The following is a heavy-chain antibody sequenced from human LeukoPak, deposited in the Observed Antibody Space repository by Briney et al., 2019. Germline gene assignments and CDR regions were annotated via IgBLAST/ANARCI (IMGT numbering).Heavy chain of an antibody. CDR1: GFTLSRYA. CDR3: ARGRPHGNDY. Sequence: GGSLRLSCAASGFTLSRYAVSWVRQAPGKGLVWVSRIASDGSSTTYADSVKGRFSISRDNAKNTLYLQMNSLRVEDTAVYYCARGRPHGNDYWGQGTLVTVSS. D-gene: IGHD4-23*01. J-gene: IGHJ4*02. V-gene: IGHV3-74*01. CDR2: IASDGSST.